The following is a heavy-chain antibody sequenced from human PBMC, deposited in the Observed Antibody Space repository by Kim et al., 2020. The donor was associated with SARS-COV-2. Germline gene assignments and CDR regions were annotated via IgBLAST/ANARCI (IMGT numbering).Heavy chain of an antibody. CDR1: GFTFSSYG. J-gene: IGHJ4*02. D-gene: IGHD6-13*01. Sequence: GGSLRLSCAASGFTFSSYGMHWVRQAPGKGLEWVAVISYDGSNKYYADSVKGRFTISRDNSKNTLYLQMNSLRAEDTAVYYCARSPDWYSSSWYGPGFDYWGQGTLVTVSS. CDR2: ISYDGSNK. CDR3: ARSPDWYSSSWYGPGFDY. V-gene: IGHV3-30*03.